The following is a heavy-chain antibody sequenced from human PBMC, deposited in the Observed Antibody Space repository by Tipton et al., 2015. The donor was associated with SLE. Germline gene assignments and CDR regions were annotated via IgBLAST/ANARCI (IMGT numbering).Heavy chain of an antibody. CDR3: ARGVVGARAGYGMDV. CDR2: IYYSGST. J-gene: IGHJ6*02. D-gene: IGHD1-26*01. V-gene: IGHV4-39*07. Sequence: TLSLTCTVSGGSISSSSYYWGWIRQPPGKGLEWIGGIYYSGSTYYNPSLQSRVTISVDTSKNQFSLKLSSVTAADTAVYYCARGVVGARAGYGMDVWGQGTMVTVSS. CDR1: GGSISSSSYY.